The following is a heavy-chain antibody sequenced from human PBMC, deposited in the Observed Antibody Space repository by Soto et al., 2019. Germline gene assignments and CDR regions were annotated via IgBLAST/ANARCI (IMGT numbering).Heavy chain of an antibody. CDR1: GGSISSYY. J-gene: IGHJ6*02. D-gene: IGHD5-12*01. CDR3: ARDQVFEATIYYYYGMDV. V-gene: IGHV4-59*12. Sequence: PSETLSLTCTVSGGSISSYYWSWIRQPPGKGLEWIGYIYYSGSTNYNPSLKSRVTISVDTSKNQFSLKLSSVTAADTAVYYCARDQVFEATIYYYYGMDVWGQETTVTVS. CDR2: IYYSGST.